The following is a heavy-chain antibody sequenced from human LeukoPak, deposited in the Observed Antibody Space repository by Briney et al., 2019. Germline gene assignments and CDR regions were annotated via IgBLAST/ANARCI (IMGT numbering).Heavy chain of an antibody. V-gene: IGHV4-31*03. D-gene: IGHD3-22*01. CDR2: IFYRGST. CDR1: GDSISSSGFY. Sequence: SETLSLTCTVSGDSISSSGFYWNWIRQHPGKGLEWIGYIFYRGSTYYNPSLKSRVAMSVDTSKNQLSLKLSSVTAADTAVYYCARDSSGYFAFEYWGQGILVTVSS. CDR3: ARDSSGYFAFEY. J-gene: IGHJ4*02.